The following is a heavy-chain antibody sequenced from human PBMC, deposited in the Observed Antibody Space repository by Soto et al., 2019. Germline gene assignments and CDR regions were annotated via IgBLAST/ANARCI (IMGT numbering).Heavy chain of an antibody. J-gene: IGHJ4*02. CDR1: GGSFSGYY. Sequence: SETLSLTCAVYGGSFSGYYWSWIRQPPGKGLEWIGEINHSGSTNYNPSLKSRVTISVDTSKNQFSLKLSSVTAADTAVYYCARGGGIQLWLTVLHFDYWGQGTLVTVSS. V-gene: IGHV4-34*01. CDR2: INHSGST. D-gene: IGHD5-18*01. CDR3: ARGGGIQLWLTVLHFDY.